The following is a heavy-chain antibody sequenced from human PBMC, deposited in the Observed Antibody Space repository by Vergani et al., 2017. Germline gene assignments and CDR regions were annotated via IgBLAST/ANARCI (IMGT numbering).Heavy chain of an antibody. CDR1: GYTFTSYY. CDR3: ARGYQPLLWHDAFDI. Sequence: QVQLVQSGAEVKKPGASVKVSCKASGYTFTSYYMHWVRPAPGQGLEWMGIINPSGGSTSYAQKFQGRVTMTRDTSTSTVYMELSSLRSEDTAVYYCARGYQPLLWHDAFDIWGQGTMVTVSS. V-gene: IGHV1-46*01. CDR2: INPSGGST. D-gene: IGHD2-2*01. J-gene: IGHJ3*02.